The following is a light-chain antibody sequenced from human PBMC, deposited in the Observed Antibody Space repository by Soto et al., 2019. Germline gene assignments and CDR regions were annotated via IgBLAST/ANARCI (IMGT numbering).Light chain of an antibody. Sequence: QSVLTQPASVSGSPGQSIAISCTGTRSDVGCYNYVSWYQQPPGKAPKLIIYDVSDRPSGVSTRFSGSKSGNTASLTISGLQADDEADYYCSSYTSQSTVVFGGGTKLTVL. CDR1: RSDVGCYNY. V-gene: IGLV2-14*01. CDR3: SSYTSQSTVV. CDR2: DVS. J-gene: IGLJ3*02.